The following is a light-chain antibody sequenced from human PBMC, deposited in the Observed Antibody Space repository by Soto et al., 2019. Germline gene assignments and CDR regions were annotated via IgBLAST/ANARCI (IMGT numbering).Light chain of an antibody. Sequence: QSVLTQPPSASGTPGQRVTISCSGSSSNIGSNTVNWFQQLPGTAPKLLIYTNNQRPSGVPDRFSGSKSGTSASLAIGGRQSEDEADYYCAAWDNSLNGWVFGGGTKLTVL. CDR2: TNN. CDR3: AAWDNSLNGWV. J-gene: IGLJ3*02. V-gene: IGLV1-44*01. CDR1: SSNIGSNT.